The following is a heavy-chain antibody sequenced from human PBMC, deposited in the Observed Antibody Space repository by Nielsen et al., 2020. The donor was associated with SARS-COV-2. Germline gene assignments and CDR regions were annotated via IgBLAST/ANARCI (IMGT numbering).Heavy chain of an antibody. D-gene: IGHD3-10*01. V-gene: IGHV4-30-4*01. CDR3: TRSDYYGSGSYCLDY. CDR2: IYSSAT. J-gene: IGHJ4*02. Sequence: SETLSLTCTVSGGSISSGDFYWSWIRQPPGKGLEWIGYIYSSATYNPSLGSRVTISVDTSKNQFSLKLNSVTAADTAVYYCTRSDYYGSGSYCLDYWGQGTLVTVSS. CDR1: GGSISSGDFY.